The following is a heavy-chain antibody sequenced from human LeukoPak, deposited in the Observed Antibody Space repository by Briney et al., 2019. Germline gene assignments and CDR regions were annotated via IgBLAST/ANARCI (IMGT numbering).Heavy chain of an antibody. CDR2: ISAYNGNT. V-gene: IGHV1-18*01. D-gene: IGHD3-3*01. Sequence: GASVKVSCKASGYTFTSYGISWVRQAPGQGLEWMGWISAYNGNTNYAQKLQGRVTMTTDTSTSTAYMELRSLRSDDTAVYYCARFGGGWVTIFGVVGGSEFDYWGQGTLVTVSS. J-gene: IGHJ4*02. CDR3: ARFGGGWVTIFGVVGGSEFDY. CDR1: GYTFTSYG.